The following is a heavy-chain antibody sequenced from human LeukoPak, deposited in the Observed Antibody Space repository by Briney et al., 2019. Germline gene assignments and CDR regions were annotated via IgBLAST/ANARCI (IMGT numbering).Heavy chain of an antibody. CDR2: IIPIFGTA. J-gene: IGHJ4*02. D-gene: IGHD2/OR15-2a*01. CDR1: GGTFSSYA. CDR3: ARDSRIARAPDY. Sequence: GASVKVSCKASGGTFSSYAISWVRQAPGQGLEWMGGIIPIFGTANYAQKFQGRVTMTTDTSTSTAYMELRSLRSDDTAVYYCARDSRIARAPDYWGQGTLVTVSS. V-gene: IGHV1-69*05.